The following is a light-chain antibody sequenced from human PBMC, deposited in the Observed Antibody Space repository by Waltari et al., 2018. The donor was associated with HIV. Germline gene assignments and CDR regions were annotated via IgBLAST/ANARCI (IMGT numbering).Light chain of an antibody. CDR1: SPNIGHNF. CDR3: GTWDSSLSAWV. Sequence: QSVLTQPPSVSAAPGQKVPISCSGSSPNIGHNFVSWFQQLPGTAPKLLIYDNTRRPSGIPDRFSGSKSGTSATLGITGLQSGDEADYYCGTWDSSLSAWVFGGGTKLTVL. J-gene: IGLJ2*01. CDR2: DNT. V-gene: IGLV1-51*01.